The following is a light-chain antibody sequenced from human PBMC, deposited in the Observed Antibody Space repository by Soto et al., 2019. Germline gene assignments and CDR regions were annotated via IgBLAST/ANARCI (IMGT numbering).Light chain of an antibody. Sequence: IQVTDSPSSLSACVLYTVTITCLTSQSISSYLSWYQQKPGKAPKLLIYAAYTLQSGVPSRFSGSGSGTEFTLTTSSLQPEDFATYYCLQHNSYPQTFGQGTKVDIK. CDR3: LQHNSYPQT. CDR2: AAY. CDR1: QSISSY. J-gene: IGKJ1*01. V-gene: IGKV1-9*01.